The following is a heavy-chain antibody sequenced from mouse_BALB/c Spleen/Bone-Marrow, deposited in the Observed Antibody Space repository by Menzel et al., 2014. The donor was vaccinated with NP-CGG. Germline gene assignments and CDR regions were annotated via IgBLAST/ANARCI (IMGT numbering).Heavy chain of an antibody. CDR1: GYTFTNYW. CDR2: VNPSNGRT. V-gene: IGHV1S81*02. Sequence: QVHVKQSGAELVKPGASVKLSCKASGYTFTNYWMHWVKQRPGQGLEWIGVVNPSNGRTNYTEKFKSKATLPVDKSSSTAYMQLRSPTSDDSAVYYCAIPHLQYYSMDYGGQGSSVTVSS. CDR3: AIPHLQYYSMDY. D-gene: IGHD6-1*01. J-gene: IGHJ4*01.